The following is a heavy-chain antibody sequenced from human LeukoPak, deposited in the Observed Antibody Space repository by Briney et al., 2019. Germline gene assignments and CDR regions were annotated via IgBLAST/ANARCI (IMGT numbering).Heavy chain of an antibody. D-gene: IGHD5-18*01. CDR3: ARGKLWPQGCWFDP. J-gene: IGHJ5*02. CDR1: GYSISSGYY. CDR2: IYHSGST. V-gene: IGHV4-38-2*02. Sequence: SETLSLTCTVSGYSISSGYYWGWIRQPPGKGLEWIGSIYHSGSTYYNPSLKSRVTISVDTSKNQFSLKLSSVTAADTAVYYCARGKLWPQGCWFDPWGQGTLVTVSS.